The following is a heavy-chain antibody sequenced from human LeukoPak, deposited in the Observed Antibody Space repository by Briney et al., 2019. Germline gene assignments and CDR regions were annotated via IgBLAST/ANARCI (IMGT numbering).Heavy chain of an antibody. CDR2: ISYDGNNK. Sequence: GGSLRLSCAASTVTLRNFALHWVRQAPGKGLEWVAVISYDGNNKNYADSVRGRFTISRDISKDELYLQMNSLRLEDTAVYYCARDFKRRSYGGSHYSYFYHMDVWGQGTTVTVSS. V-gene: IGHV3-30*04. J-gene: IGHJ6*02. CDR3: ARDFKRRSYGGSHYSYFYHMDV. CDR1: TVTLRNFA. D-gene: IGHD4-23*01.